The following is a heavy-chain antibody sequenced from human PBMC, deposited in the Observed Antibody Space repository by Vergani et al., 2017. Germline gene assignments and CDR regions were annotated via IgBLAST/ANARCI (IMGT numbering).Heavy chain of an antibody. CDR3: AKSGFVGAFET. J-gene: IGHJ3*02. V-gene: IGHV3-7*01. CDR1: GFTFSDFW. Sequence: EVLLVESGGGLVQPGESLRLSCTSSGFTFSDFWMTWVRQGPGKGLEWVANIMPYGSATMYADSLRGRFSISRDSAKNSLHLPMRCLRVQDTAVYFCAKSGFVGAFETWGKGTMVTVS. D-gene: IGHD6-6*01. CDR2: IMPYGSAT.